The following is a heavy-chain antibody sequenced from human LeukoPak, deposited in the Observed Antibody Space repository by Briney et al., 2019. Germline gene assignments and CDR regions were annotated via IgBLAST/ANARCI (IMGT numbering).Heavy chain of an antibody. D-gene: IGHD1-7*01. CDR1: GFTFSNAW. CDR2: IKSKTDGGTT. J-gene: IGHJ4*02. V-gene: IGHV3-15*01. CDR3: SRNYHTYYFDY. Sequence: GGSLRLSCAASGFTFSNAWMTWVRQAPGKGLEWVSRIKSKTDGGTTDYASPVKDRFTISRDDSKNTLYLQMNSLKTEDTAVYCCSRNYHTYYFDYWGQGTLVTISS.